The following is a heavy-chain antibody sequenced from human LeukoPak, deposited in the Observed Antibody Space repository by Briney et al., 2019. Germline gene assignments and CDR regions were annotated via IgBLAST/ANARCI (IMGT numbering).Heavy chain of an antibody. V-gene: IGHV1-2*02. D-gene: IGHD5-12*01. J-gene: IGHJ4*02. Sequence: ASVKASCTASGYTFTGYYMHWVRQAPGQGLEWMGWINPNSGGTNYAQKFQGRVTMTRDTSISTAYMELSRLRSDDTAVYYCARERVGRGYSGYDFDYWGQGTLVTVSS. CDR3: ARERVGRGYSGYDFDY. CDR2: INPNSGGT. CDR1: GYTFTGYY.